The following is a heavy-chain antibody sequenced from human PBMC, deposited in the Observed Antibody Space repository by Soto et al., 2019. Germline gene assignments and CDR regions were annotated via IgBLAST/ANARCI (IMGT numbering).Heavy chain of an antibody. CDR3: ARVRVATLYYYYGMDV. D-gene: IGHD5-12*01. V-gene: IGHV1-69*13. J-gene: IGHJ6*02. Sequence: GASVKVSCKASGGTFSSYAISWVRQAPGQGLEWMGGIIPIFGTANYAQKFQGRVTITADESTSTAYMELSSLRSEDTAVYYCARVRVATLYYYYGMDVWGQGTTVTVS. CDR2: IIPIFGTA. CDR1: GGTFSSYA.